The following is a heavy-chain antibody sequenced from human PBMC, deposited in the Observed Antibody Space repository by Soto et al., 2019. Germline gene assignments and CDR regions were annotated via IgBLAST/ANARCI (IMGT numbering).Heavy chain of an antibody. CDR2: IYYSAST. Sequence: QVQLQESGPGLVKPSETLSLTCTVSGGSISSYYWSWIRQPPGKGLEWIGYIYYSASTKYNPSLKSRVTISVDTSKTPFSLKLSSVTAADTAVYFCARAYGGYVFDFWGQGTLVTVSS. CDR3: ARAYGGYVFDF. J-gene: IGHJ4*02. V-gene: IGHV4-59*01. D-gene: IGHD4-17*01. CDR1: GGSISSYY.